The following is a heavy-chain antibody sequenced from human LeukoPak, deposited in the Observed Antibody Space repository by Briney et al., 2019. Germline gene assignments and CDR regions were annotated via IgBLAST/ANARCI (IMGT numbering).Heavy chain of an antibody. CDR1: GGSLKNHY. D-gene: IGHD4-17*01. Sequence: PSETLSLTCAVFGGSLKNHYLTWIRQSPGKRLEWIGLINSAGTTVYDPSLKSRVSISIDTSKNQFSLTMRSMTATDTAVYYCARDEVGHYALALWGQGTPVTVSS. CDR3: ARDEVGHYALAL. CDR2: INSAGTT. J-gene: IGHJ5*02. V-gene: IGHV4-34*01.